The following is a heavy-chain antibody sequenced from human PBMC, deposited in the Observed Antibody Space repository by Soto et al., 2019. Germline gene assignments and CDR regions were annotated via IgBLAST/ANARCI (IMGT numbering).Heavy chain of an antibody. Sequence: GVSLRLSCATSGLTFSNYAMSWVRHAPGGGLEWVSSMSGSSSTTYYADSVRGRFTISRDRSKNTLYLQMSSLRAEDTALYYCAKNQERELPRVIDFWGQGTLVTVSS. D-gene: IGHD1-7*01. CDR1: GLTFSNYA. CDR2: MSGSSSTT. V-gene: IGHV3-23*01. CDR3: AKNQERELPRVIDF. J-gene: IGHJ4*02.